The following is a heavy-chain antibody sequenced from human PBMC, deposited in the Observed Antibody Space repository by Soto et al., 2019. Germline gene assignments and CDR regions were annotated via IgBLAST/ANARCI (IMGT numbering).Heavy chain of an antibody. CDR1: GFTFDDYA. V-gene: IGHV3-9*01. CDR2: ISWNSGSI. Sequence: EVQLVESGGGLVQPGRSLRLSCAASGFTFDDYAMHWVRQAPGKGLEWVSGISWNSGSIDYADSVKGRFTISRDNAKNSLYFQMNSLRTEDTALYYCARRRDFDSWGQGILVTVSS. CDR3: ARRRDFDS. J-gene: IGHJ4*02.